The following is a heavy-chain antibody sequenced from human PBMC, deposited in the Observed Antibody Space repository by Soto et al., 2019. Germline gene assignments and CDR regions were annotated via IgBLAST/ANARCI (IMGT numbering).Heavy chain of an antibody. Sequence: QLQLQESGPGLVKPSETLSHTCTVSGGSISSSSYYWGWIRQPPGKGLEWIGSIYYSGSTYYNPSLKSRVTISVDTSKNQFSMKLSSVTIADTSVYYCARHTLAISISDHWGQGTLVTVSS. CDR1: GGSISSSSYY. J-gene: IGHJ4*02. V-gene: IGHV4-39*01. CDR2: IYYSGST. CDR3: ARHTLAISISDH. D-gene: IGHD3-3*01.